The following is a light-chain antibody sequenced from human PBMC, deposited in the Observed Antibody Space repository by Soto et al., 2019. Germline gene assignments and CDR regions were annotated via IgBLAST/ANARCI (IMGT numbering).Light chain of an antibody. CDR1: HDISHF. CDR3: QQSYTTPVYS. CDR2: EAS. V-gene: IGKV1-27*01. Sequence: DIQMTQSPSSLSASLGDRVTFTCRASHDISHFLAWYQQKPGKVPQLLIYEASTLQFGVPSRFSGSGSGTDFTLTISSLQPEDFATYFCQQSYTTPVYSFGQGTKVDIK. J-gene: IGKJ2*01.